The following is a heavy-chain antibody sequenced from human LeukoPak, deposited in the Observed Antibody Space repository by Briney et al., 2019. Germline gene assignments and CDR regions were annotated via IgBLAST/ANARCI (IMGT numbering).Heavy chain of an antibody. V-gene: IGHV4-39*07. CDR1: GGSINSSDYY. CDR3: ADYADY. J-gene: IGHJ4*02. CDR2: INHSGST. Sequence: PSETLSLTCTVSGGSINSSDYYWGWIRQPPGKGLEWIGEINHSGSTNYNPSLKSRVTIPVDTSKNQFSLKLSSVTAADTAVYYCADYADYWGQGTLVTVSS.